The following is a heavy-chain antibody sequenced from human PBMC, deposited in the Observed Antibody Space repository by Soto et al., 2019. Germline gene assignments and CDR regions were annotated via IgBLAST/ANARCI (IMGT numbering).Heavy chain of an antibody. V-gene: IGHV2-5*02. CDR3: AHRLTDSGAWDVGWFDS. D-gene: IGHD4-17*01. Sequence: QITLKESGPPLVEPTQTLTLTCSFSGFSLTNSGVGVGWLRQVPGKALECLGIIYWDNDRRYNPSLKTRLTITKNTSKNQVVPTMTYMEPVDTGTYYGAHRLTDSGAWDVGWFDSWGQGTPVTV. CDR1: GFSLTNSGVG. CDR2: IYWDNDR. J-gene: IGHJ5*01.